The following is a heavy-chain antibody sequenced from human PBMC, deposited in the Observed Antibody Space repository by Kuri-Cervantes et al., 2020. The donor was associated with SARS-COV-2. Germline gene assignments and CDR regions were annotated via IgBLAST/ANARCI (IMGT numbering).Heavy chain of an antibody. V-gene: IGHV3-72*01. CDR3: ARGRRWRDISFFSSNYFYYGMDV. Sequence: GESLKISCAASGFTFSDHYIDWVRQAPGKGLEWVGRIRNKIYGYSAEYASSVKGRFDISRDDSKTSVFMQMNTLKVEDTAVYYCARGRRWRDISFFSSNYFYYGMDVWGQGTTVTVSS. CDR2: IRNKIYGYSA. D-gene: IGHD3-9*01. J-gene: IGHJ6*02. CDR1: GFTFSDHY.